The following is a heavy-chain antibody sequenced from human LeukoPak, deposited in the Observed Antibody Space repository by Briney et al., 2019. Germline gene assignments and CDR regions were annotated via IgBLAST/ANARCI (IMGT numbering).Heavy chain of an antibody. CDR3: AILIVAGTHFDY. Sequence: ASVKVSCKVSGYTFTDYYMQWVQQAPGKGLEWMGLVDPEDGETIYAEKFQGRVTITADTSTDTAHMELSSLRSEDTAVYYCAILIVAGTHFDYWGQGTLVTVSS. CDR2: VDPEDGET. D-gene: IGHD6-19*01. J-gene: IGHJ4*02. CDR1: GYTFTDYY. V-gene: IGHV1-69-2*01.